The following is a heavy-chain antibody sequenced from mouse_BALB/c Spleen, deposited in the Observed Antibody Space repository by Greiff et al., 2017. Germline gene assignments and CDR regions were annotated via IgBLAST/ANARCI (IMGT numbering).Heavy chain of an antibody. CDR1: GFAFSSYD. CDR2: ISSGGGST. Sequence: EVQLVESGGGLVKPGGSLKLSCAASGFAFSSYDMSLVRQTPEKRLEWVAYISSGGGSTYYPDTVKGRFTISRDNAKNTLYLQMSSLKSEDTAMYYCARHDSSGYGAYWGQGTLVTVSA. CDR3: ARHDSSGYGAY. J-gene: IGHJ3*01. D-gene: IGHD3-2*01. V-gene: IGHV5-12-1*01.